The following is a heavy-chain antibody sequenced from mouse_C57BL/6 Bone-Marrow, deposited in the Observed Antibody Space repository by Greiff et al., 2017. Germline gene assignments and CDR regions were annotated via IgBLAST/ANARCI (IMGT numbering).Heavy chain of an antibody. Sequence: LKESGPGILQPSQTLSLTCSFSGFSLSTFGMGVGWIRQPSGKGLEWLAHIWGGDAKYYNPVLKSQLTISKSTSQNHVFLNIASESTADTAADYCARIGTARDAMDYWGQGTSVTVSS. J-gene: IGHJ4*01. D-gene: IGHD3-2*01. CDR1: GFSLSTFGMG. CDR2: IWGGDAK. V-gene: IGHV8-8*01. CDR3: ARIGTARDAMDY.